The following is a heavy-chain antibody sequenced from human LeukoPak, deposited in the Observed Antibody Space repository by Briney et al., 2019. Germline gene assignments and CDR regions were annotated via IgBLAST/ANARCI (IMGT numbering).Heavy chain of an antibody. D-gene: IGHD1-26*01. CDR2: IWYDGSNK. V-gene: IGHV3-33*01. CDR1: RFTFSNYG. Sequence: GGSLRLSCAASRFTFSNYGMHWVRQTPGKGLEWVASIWYDGSNKYYAESVKGRFTISGDNSKNTLYLQMNSLRADDTAVYYCARDSGSFSTGFDYWGQGTLVTVSS. CDR3: ARDSGSFSTGFDY. J-gene: IGHJ4*02.